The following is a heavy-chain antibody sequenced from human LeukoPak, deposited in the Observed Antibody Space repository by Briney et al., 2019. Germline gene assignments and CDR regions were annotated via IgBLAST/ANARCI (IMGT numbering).Heavy chain of an antibody. J-gene: IGHJ4*02. CDR3: AKDLYYFDQ. V-gene: IGHV1-46*01. CDR1: GYTFTKYL. Sequence: ASVKVSCKTSGYTFTKYLIHWVRQAPGQGLEWVGTINPNGDATNYAPRLQGRLTLTQDTSTSTVYMELRGLTPDDTALYYCAKDLYYFDQWGQGTLVTVSS. CDR2: INPNGDAT.